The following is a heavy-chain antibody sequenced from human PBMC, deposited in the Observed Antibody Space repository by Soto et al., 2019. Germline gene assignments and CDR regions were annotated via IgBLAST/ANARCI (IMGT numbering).Heavy chain of an antibody. Sequence: SETLSLTCSVSGGSISSYYWTWIRQPPGKGLEWIGYIYYSGSTNYNPSLRSRVTISVDTSKNQFSLKLTSVTAADTAVYYCARAAGSPAHYYYMDVWGKGTTVTVSS. CDR3: ARAAGSPAHYYYMDV. CDR2: IYYSGST. D-gene: IGHD6-13*01. V-gene: IGHV4-59*01. CDR1: GGSISSYY. J-gene: IGHJ6*03.